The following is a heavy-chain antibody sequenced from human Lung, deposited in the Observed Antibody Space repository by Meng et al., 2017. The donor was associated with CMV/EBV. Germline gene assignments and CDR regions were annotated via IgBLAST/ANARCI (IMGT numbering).Heavy chain of an antibody. Sequence: ASVKVSCKASGYKFTDYGITWVRQAPGQGLEWMGWIYTYNGNTNFAQNVQGRGSMTRDTSTSTAYMELRSLRSDDTAVYYCARSKIAARSHYYYGMDVWDQGPTVTVTS. J-gene: IGHJ6*02. D-gene: IGHD6-6*01. CDR1: GYKFTDYG. CDR3: ARSKIAARSHYYYGMDV. V-gene: IGHV1-18*01. CDR2: IYTYNGNT.